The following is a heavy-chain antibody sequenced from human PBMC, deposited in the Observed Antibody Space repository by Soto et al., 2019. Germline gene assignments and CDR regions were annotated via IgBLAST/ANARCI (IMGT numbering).Heavy chain of an antibody. CDR2: ISGDGADT. CDR3: VKDFRCAD. V-gene: IGHV3-23*01. J-gene: IGHJ4*02. Sequence: VGSLRLSCVSSVFTFMSNAMSWVRQAPGKGLEWVSAISGDGADTYYADSVRGRFTISRDNSKNTLSLQMNSLRDEDTALYYCVKDFRCADWGQGTRVTVSS. D-gene: IGHD2-8*01. CDR1: VFTFMSNA.